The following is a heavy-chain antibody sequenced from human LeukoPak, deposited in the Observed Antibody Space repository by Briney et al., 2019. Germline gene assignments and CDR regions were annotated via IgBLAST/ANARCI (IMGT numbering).Heavy chain of an antibody. J-gene: IGHJ4*02. Sequence: ESLQIPCTGSRYTFTNYSIGWVRQMPGKGLEWMGLVYPGDPDSDTKYSPSFQRQVTISADKSISTAYLQWSSLKASDTAIYYCARRDYYGSGSYWGAFDYWGQGTLVTVSS. CDR3: ARRDYYGSGSYWGAFDY. CDR2: VYPGDPDSDT. D-gene: IGHD3-10*01. CDR1: RYTFTNYS. V-gene: IGHV5-51*01.